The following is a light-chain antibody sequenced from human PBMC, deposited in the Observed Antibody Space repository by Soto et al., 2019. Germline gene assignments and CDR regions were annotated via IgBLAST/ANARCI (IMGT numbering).Light chain of an antibody. CDR2: DAS. CDR3: QQRSNWPPFT. Sequence: EIVLTQSPATLSLSPGETATLSCRASQSVSNYLAWYQQKPGQAPRLLIHDASNRATGIPARFSGSGSGTDFTLTINSLEPEDFAVYYCQQRSNWPPFTFGPGTKVDIK. J-gene: IGKJ3*01. CDR1: QSVSNY. V-gene: IGKV3-11*01.